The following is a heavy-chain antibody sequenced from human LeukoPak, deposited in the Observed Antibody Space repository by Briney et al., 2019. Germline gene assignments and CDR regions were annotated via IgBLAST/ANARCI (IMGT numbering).Heavy chain of an antibody. V-gene: IGHV1-2*02. D-gene: IGHD3-10*01. CDR3: ARDYYGSGSYYQEGYY. Sequence: ASVKVSCKASGYTFTGYYMHWVRQAPGQGLEWMGWINPNSGGTNYAQKFQGRVTMTRDTSISTAYMELSRLRSDDTAVYYCARDYYGSGSYYQEGYYWGQGTLVTVSS. CDR2: INPNSGGT. CDR1: GYTFTGYY. J-gene: IGHJ4*02.